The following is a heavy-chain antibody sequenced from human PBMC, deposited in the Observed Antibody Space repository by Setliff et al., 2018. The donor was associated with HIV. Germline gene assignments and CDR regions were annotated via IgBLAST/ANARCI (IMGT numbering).Heavy chain of an antibody. V-gene: IGHV5-51*01. CDR2: IYPGDSDI. Sequence: GESLKISCEGSGYKFTSYWIAWVRQMPGKGLECMGIIYPGDSDIRYSPSFQGQVTISADKSISTAYLQWSSLKASDTAIYYCARPRQGIEAPGDAFDIWGQGTMVTVSS. CDR1: GYKFTSYW. CDR3: ARPRQGIEAPGDAFDI. J-gene: IGHJ3*02. D-gene: IGHD2-15*01.